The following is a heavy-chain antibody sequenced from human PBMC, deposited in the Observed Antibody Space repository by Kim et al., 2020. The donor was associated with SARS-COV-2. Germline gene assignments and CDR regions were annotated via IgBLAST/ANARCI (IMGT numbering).Heavy chain of an antibody. D-gene: IGHD6-19*01. CDR2: T. CDR3: ARQAVAGSFDY. V-gene: IGHV1-18*01. J-gene: IGHJ4*02. Sequence: TNSAPKVQGPVTMTTNTSTSTAYMELGSLRSDDTAVYYCARQAVAGSFDYWGQGTLVTVSS.